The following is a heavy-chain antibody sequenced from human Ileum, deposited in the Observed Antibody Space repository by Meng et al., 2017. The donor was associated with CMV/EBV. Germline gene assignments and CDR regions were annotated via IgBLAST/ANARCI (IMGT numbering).Heavy chain of an antibody. CDR2: IYGDDDK. CDR3: AQSYCSAGTCYSFYY. Sequence: SGFSLTSSEVGVGWIRQSSGKALAWLSLIYGDDDKRYSPPLRSRLTITKDSFKNQVVLTMTNMDPVDTATYYCAQSYCSAGTCYSFYYWGQGTLVTVSS. V-gene: IGHV2-5*02. J-gene: IGHJ4*02. D-gene: IGHD2-15*01. CDR1: GFSLTSSEVG.